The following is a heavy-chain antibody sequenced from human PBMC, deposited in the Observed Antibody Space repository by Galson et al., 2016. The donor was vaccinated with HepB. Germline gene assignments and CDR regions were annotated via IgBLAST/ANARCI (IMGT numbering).Heavy chain of an antibody. J-gene: IGHJ6*02. Sequence: SLRLSCAASGFTVSSNYMSWVRQAPGKGLEWVSYISSSSSTIYYADYVKGRFTISRDNAKNSLYLQMSSLRAEETAVYYCARDKSGYYYDSSGPYGMDVWGQGTTVTVSS. D-gene: IGHD3-22*01. CDR1: GFTVSSNY. CDR2: ISSSSSTI. CDR3: ARDKSGYYYDSSGPYGMDV. V-gene: IGHV3-48*01.